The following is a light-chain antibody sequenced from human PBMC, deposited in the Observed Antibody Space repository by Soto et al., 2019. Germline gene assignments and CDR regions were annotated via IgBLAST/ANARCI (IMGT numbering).Light chain of an antibody. CDR1: QSVSHN. Sequence: EIVMTQSPATLSVSPGEGATLSCRASQSVSHNLAWYQQKPGQAPRLLIYGASTRATGIPTRFSGSGSGTDFTLTISTLQSEDFATYYCQQSYSTPRTFGQGTKVELK. J-gene: IGKJ1*01. CDR2: GAS. CDR3: QQSYSTPRT. V-gene: IGKV3-15*01.